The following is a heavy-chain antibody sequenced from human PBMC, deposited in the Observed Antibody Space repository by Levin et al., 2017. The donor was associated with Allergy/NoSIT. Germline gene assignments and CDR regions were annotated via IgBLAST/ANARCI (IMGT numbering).Heavy chain of an antibody. Sequence: GESLKISCKASGYTFTGYYMHWVRQAPGQGLEWMGWINPNSGGTNYAQKFQGRVTMTRDTSISTAYMELSRLRSDETAVYYCARGRGGRGAYYFDYWGQGTLVTVSS. CDR1: GYTFTGYY. D-gene: IGHD2-15*01. CDR2: INPNSGGT. CDR3: ARGRGGRGAYYFDY. V-gene: IGHV1-2*02. J-gene: IGHJ4*02.